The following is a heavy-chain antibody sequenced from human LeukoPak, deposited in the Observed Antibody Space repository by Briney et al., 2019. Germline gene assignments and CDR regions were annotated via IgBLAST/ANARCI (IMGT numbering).Heavy chain of an antibody. D-gene: IGHD3-10*01. CDR3: ARDSGSYLPYGMDV. Sequence: SETLSLTCAVSGGSISSGGYSWSWIRQPPGKGLEWIGYIYHSGSTYYNPSLKSRVTISVDRSKNQFSLKLSSVTAADTAVYYCARDSGSYLPYGMDVWGQGTTVTVSS. V-gene: IGHV4-30-2*01. CDR2: IYHSGST. CDR1: GGSISSGGYS. J-gene: IGHJ6*02.